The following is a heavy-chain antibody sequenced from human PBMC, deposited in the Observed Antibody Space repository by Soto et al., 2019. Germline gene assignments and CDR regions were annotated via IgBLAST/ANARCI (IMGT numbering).Heavy chain of an antibody. CDR1: GGSISSYY. Sequence: PSETLSLTCTVSGGSISSYYWGWIRQAPGKGLEWIASIYYSGSTYYNPSLKSRVTISVDTSKNQFSLRLSSMTAADTAVYYCARHGRYYDIGDLTDYWGQGSMVTV. V-gene: IGHV4-39*01. J-gene: IGHJ4*02. CDR2: IYYSGST. D-gene: IGHD3-22*01. CDR3: ARHGRYYDIGDLTDY.